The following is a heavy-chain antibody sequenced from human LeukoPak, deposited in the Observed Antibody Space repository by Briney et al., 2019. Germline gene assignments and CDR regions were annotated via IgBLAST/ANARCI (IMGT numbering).Heavy chain of an antibody. CDR1: GFTFSSYS. CDR2: ISSSSSYI. CDR3: ARGGTYPWDGLDI. Sequence: GGSLRLSCAASGFTFSSYSVNWVRQAPGKGLEWVSSISSSSSYIYYADSVKGRFTISRDNAKNSLYLQMNSLRAEDTAVYYCARGGTYPWDGLDIWGQGTMVTVSS. V-gene: IGHV3-21*01. J-gene: IGHJ3*02.